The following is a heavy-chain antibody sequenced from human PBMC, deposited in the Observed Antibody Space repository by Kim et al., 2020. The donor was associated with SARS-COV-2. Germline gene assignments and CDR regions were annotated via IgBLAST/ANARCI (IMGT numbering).Heavy chain of an antibody. CDR2: IYSDESGT. V-gene: IGHV3-74*01. D-gene: IGHD1-1*01. CDR1: GFIFSRCW. CDR3: ARGGPARGQYNFDF. J-gene: IGHJ4*02. Sequence: GGSLRLSCVASGFIFSRCWMQWVRQAQGTWLVWISRIYSDESGTSSANSLKGSLTISRDNATNTMYLQMNSQSAEDLAVYECARGGPARGQYNFDFWGQG.